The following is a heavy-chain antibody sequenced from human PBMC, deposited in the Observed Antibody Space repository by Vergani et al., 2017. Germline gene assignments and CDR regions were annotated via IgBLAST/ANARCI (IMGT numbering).Heavy chain of an antibody. CDR2: ISYDGSNK. J-gene: IGHJ4*02. V-gene: IGHV3-30-3*01. D-gene: IGHD3-9*01. CDR3: ARDLEPSNYDILTGYYPFAY. Sequence: VQLLESGGGLVQPGRSLRLSCAASGFTFSSYAMHWVRQAPGKGLEWVAVISYDGSNKYYADSVKGRFTISRDNSKITLYLQMNSLRAEDTAVYYCARDLEPSNYDILTGYYPFAYWGQGTLVTVSS. CDR1: GFTFSSYA.